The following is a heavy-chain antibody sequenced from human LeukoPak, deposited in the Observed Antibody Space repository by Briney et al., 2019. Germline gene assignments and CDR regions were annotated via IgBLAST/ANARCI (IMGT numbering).Heavy chain of an antibody. Sequence: PSETLSLTCAVSGYSISSGYYWGWIRQPPGKGLEWIGSIYHSGSTYYNPSLKSRVTTSVDTSKNQFSLKLSSVTAADTAMYYCARINRQQLVLDYWGQGTLVTVSS. CDR3: ARINRQQLVLDY. D-gene: IGHD6-13*01. V-gene: IGHV4-38-2*01. CDR2: IYHSGST. J-gene: IGHJ4*02. CDR1: GYSISSGYY.